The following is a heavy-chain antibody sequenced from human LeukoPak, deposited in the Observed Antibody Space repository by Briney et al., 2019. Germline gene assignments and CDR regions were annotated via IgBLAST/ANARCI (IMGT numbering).Heavy chain of an antibody. CDR3: ATGRRGYRLLPEDDD. V-gene: IGHV1-8*01. J-gene: IGHJ6*04. CDR2: MNPNSGNT. D-gene: IGHD2-2*01. CDR1: GYTFTSCD. Sequence: ASVKVSCMASGYTFTSCDNNWVRQATGLGPEWTGWMNPNSGNTGYAQKFQGRVTMTRNTSIGTAYMELSSLRSEDTAVYSCATGRRGYRLLPEDDDGGKGTTVTVST.